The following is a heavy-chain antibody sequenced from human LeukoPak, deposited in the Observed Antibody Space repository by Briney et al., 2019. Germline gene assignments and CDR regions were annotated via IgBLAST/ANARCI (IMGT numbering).Heavy chain of an antibody. J-gene: IGHJ3*02. V-gene: IGHV4-4*07. CDR1: GGSISSYY. CDR3: ARGRRIVAPGAFDI. CDR2: IYTSGST. D-gene: IGHD5-12*01. Sequence: SETLSLTCTVSGGSISSYYWSWIRQPAGKGLEWIGRIYTSGSTNYNPSLKSRVTISVDTSKNQFSLKLSSVTAADTAVYYCARGRRIVAPGAFDIWGQGTMVTVYS.